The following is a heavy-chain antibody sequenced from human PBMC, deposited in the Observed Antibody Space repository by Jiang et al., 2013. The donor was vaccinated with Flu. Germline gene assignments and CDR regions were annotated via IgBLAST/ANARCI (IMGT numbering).Heavy chain of an antibody. Sequence: SSNSAAWNWIRQSHSRGLEWRGRTYYRSKWYNDYAVSVKSRITINPDTSKNQFSLQLNSVTPEDTAVYYCARDRGVAYCGGDCYSDYFDYWGQGTLVTVSS. V-gene: IGHV6-1*01. CDR3: ARDRGVAYCGGDCYSDYFDY. D-gene: IGHD2-21*02. J-gene: IGHJ4*02. CDR2: TYYRSKWYN. CDR1: SSNSAA.